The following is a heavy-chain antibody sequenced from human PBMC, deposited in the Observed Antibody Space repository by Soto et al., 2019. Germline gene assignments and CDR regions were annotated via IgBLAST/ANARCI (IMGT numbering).Heavy chain of an antibody. D-gene: IGHD6-13*01. CDR1: GYTFTSYG. CDR2: ISAYNGNT. V-gene: IGHV1-18*01. CDR3: ASGRDSSSRPGYYGMDV. Sequence: GASVKVSCKASGYTFTSYGISWVRQAPGQGLEWMGWISAYNGNTNYAQKLQGRVTMTTDTSTSTAYMELRSLRSDDTAVYYCASGRDSSSRPGYYGMDVWGQGTTVTVSS. J-gene: IGHJ6*02.